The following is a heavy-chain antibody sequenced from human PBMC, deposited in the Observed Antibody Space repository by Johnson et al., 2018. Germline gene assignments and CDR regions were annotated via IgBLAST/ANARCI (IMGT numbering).Heavy chain of an antibody. CDR1: GGTFSNHG. D-gene: IGHD6-6*01. Sequence: QVQLVQSGAEVKKPGSSVKVSCKASGGTFSNHGISWVRQAPGQGLEWMGGIIPIFGTSHYAQKFQGRVTITADESTSTAYMDRRNLRSEDTAVYYCARDLVKAQAYYGMDGWGQGTTVTGSS. CDR2: IIPIFGTS. CDR3: ARDLVKAQAYYGMDG. J-gene: IGHJ6*02. V-gene: IGHV1-69*12.